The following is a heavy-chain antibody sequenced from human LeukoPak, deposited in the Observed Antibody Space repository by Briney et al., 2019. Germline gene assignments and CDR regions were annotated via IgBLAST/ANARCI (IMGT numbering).Heavy chain of an antibody. V-gene: IGHV5-51*01. J-gene: IGHJ6*03. D-gene: IGHD5-18*01. Sequence: PGESLKISCKGSGYSFTSYWIGWVRQMPGKGLEWMGIIYPGDSDTRYSPSFQGQVTISADKSISTAYLQWSSLKASDTAMYYCARHLGYRYGPSDYYYMDVWGKGTTVTVSS. CDR1: GYSFTSYW. CDR2: IYPGDSDT. CDR3: ARHLGYRYGPSDYYYMDV.